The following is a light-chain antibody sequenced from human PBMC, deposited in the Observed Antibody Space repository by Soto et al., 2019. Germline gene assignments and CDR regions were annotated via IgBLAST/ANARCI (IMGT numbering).Light chain of an antibody. Sequence: DIQMTQSPSTLSASVGGRVTITCRASQSISTWLAWYQQKPGKAPKLLIYDASSLESGVPSRFSGSGSGTEFTLTISSLQPEDFAVYYCQQYNNWPSTFGQGTRLEIK. CDR2: DAS. V-gene: IGKV1-5*01. CDR3: QQYNNWPST. CDR1: QSISTW. J-gene: IGKJ5*01.